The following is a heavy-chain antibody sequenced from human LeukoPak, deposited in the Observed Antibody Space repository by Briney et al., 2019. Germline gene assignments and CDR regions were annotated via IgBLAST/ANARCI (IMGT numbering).Heavy chain of an antibody. CDR3: ARERSSWHTYGMDV. CDR2: IGGSGDIT. D-gene: IGHD6-13*01. CDR1: GFTFSNYA. Sequence: GGSLRLSCAASGFTFSNYAMSWVRQAPGKGLDWVSTIGGSGDITYYADSVKGRFTISRDNSKNTLYLQMNSLRAEDTAVYYCARERSSWHTYGMDVWGQGTTVTVSS. J-gene: IGHJ6*02. V-gene: IGHV3-23*01.